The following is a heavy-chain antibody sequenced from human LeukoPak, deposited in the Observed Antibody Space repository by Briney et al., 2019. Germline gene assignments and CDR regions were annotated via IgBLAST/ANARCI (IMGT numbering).Heavy chain of an antibody. CDR1: GGSFSGYY. CDR2: INHSGST. J-gene: IGHJ4*02. V-gene: IGHV4-34*01. D-gene: IGHD2-2*01. Sequence: SETLSLTCAVYGGSFSGYYWSWIRQPPGKGLEWIGEINHSGSTNYNPSLKSRVTISVDTSKNQFSLKLSSVTAADTAVYYCARHSCSSISCYPEYSSSAAPFDYWGQGALVTVSS. CDR3: ARHSCSSISCYPEYSSSAAPFDY.